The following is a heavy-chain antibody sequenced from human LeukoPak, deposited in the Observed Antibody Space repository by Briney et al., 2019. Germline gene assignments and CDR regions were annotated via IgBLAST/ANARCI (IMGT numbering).Heavy chain of an antibody. Sequence: SETLSLTCAVSGGSISSGGYSWSWIRQPPGKGLEWIGYIYHSGSTYYNPSLKSRVTISVDRSKNQFSLKLSSVTAADTAVYYCARGRGGSYWLFDYWGQGTLVTVPS. CDR2: IYHSGST. CDR1: GGSISSGGYS. D-gene: IGHD1-26*01. J-gene: IGHJ4*02. CDR3: ARGRGGSYWLFDY. V-gene: IGHV4-30-2*01.